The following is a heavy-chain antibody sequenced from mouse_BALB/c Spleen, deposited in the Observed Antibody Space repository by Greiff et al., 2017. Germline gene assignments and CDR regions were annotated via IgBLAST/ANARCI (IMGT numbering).Heavy chain of an antibody. J-gene: IGHJ4*01. CDR3: ARDHGNYVAMDY. D-gene: IGHD2-1*01. CDR1: GFTFTDYY. Sequence: VQLKESGGGLVQPGGSLRLSCATSGFTFTDYYMSWVRQPPGKALEWLGFIRNKANGYTTEYSASVKGRFTISRDNSQSILYLQMNTLRAEDSATYYCARDHGNYVAMDYWGQGTSVTVSS. CDR2: IRNKANGYTT. V-gene: IGHV7-3*02.